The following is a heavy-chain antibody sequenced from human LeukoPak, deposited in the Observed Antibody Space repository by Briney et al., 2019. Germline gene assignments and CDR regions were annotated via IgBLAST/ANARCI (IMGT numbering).Heavy chain of an antibody. D-gene: IGHD2-21*02. CDR2: ISGSGGST. CDR1: GFTFSSYA. CDR3: AKDFSSLVLLTFDY. Sequence: GGSLRLSCAASGFTFSSYAMSWVRQAPGKGLEWVSAISGSGGSTYYADSVKGRFTISRDNSKNTLYLQMNSPRAEDTAVYYCAKDFSSLVLLTFDYWGQGTLVTVSS. J-gene: IGHJ4*02. V-gene: IGHV3-23*01.